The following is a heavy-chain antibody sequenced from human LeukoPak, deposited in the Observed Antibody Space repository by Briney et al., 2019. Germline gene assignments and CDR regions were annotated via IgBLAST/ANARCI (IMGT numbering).Heavy chain of an antibody. Sequence: SQTLSLTCPISGDSVSSNSADWNWIRQSPSRGLEWVGRTYYRSKWYDDYAVSVRSRITISPGTSKNQFSLQLSSVTPEDTAVYYCARVDQWPPSGWFDPWGQGIQVTVSS. D-gene: IGHD6-19*01. J-gene: IGHJ5*02. V-gene: IGHV6-1*01. CDR1: GDSVSSNSAD. CDR3: ARVDQWPPSGWFDP. CDR2: TYYRSKWYD.